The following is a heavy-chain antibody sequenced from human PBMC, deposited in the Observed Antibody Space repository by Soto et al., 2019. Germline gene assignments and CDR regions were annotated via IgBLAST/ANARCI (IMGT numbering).Heavy chain of an antibody. J-gene: IGHJ6*02. CDR1: GFTFSSYA. D-gene: IGHD3-10*01. CDR2: ISGSGGST. Sequence: GGALRLSCAASGFTFSSYAMSWVRQAPGKGLEWVSAISGSGGSTYYADSVKGRFTISRDNSKNTLYLQMNSLRAEDTAVYYCAKVLGAMVRGVTRDYYYGMGVWGQGTTVTVSS. V-gene: IGHV3-23*01. CDR3: AKVLGAMVRGVTRDYYYGMGV.